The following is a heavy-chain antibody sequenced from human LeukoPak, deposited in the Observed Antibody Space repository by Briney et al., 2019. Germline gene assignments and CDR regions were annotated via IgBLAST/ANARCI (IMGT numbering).Heavy chain of an antibody. Sequence: SVKVSCKASGGTFSSYAISWVRQAPGQGLEWMGGIIPIFGTANYAQKFQGRVTITADESTSTAYMELSSLRSEDTAVYYCARLNPPYYYDSSGYPRPPDYWGQGTLVTVSS. V-gene: IGHV1-69*01. CDR1: GGTFSSYA. D-gene: IGHD3-22*01. CDR3: ARLNPPYYYDSSGYPRPPDY. J-gene: IGHJ4*02. CDR2: IIPIFGTA.